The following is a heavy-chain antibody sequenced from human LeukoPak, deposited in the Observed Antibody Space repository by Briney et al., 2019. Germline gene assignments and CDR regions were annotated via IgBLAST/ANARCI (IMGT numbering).Heavy chain of an antibody. CDR3: ARDRRDILTGYYTDFDY. D-gene: IGHD3-9*01. CDR1: GYTLTSYG. V-gene: IGHV1-18*01. J-gene: IGHJ4*02. Sequence: ASVNVSCKASGYTLTSYGISWVRQAPGQVLEWMGWISAYNGNTNYAQKLQGRVTMTTDTSTSTAYMELRSLRSDDTAVYYCARDRRDILTGYYTDFDYWGQGTLVTVSS. CDR2: ISAYNGNT.